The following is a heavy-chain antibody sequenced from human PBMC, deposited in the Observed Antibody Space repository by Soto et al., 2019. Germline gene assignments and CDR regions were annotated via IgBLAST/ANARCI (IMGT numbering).Heavy chain of an antibody. CDR3: VRLNRDYYYYGMDV. J-gene: IGHJ6*02. Sequence: SETLSLTCAVSGDSISNSKWWTWVRQTPGKGLEWIGKIDHDGITNYNPSLESRVTILKDNSKNQLSLKLSSVTGADSAVYYCVRLNRDYYYYGMDVWGQGATVTVSS. CDR2: IDHDGIT. V-gene: IGHV4-4*02. CDR1: GDSISNSKW.